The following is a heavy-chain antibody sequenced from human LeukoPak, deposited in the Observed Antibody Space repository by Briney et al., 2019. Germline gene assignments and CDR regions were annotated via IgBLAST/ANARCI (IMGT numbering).Heavy chain of an antibody. CDR2: IYTSGST. V-gene: IGHV4-61*02. Sequence: SETLSLTCTVSGGSISSGSYYWSWIRQPAGKGLEWIGRIYTSGSTNYNPSLKSRVTMSVDTSKNQFSLKLSSVTAADTAVYYCARGEYSSGWYKYFQHWGQGTLVTVSS. J-gene: IGHJ1*01. CDR3: ARGEYSSGWYKYFQH. D-gene: IGHD6-19*01. CDR1: GGSISSGSYY.